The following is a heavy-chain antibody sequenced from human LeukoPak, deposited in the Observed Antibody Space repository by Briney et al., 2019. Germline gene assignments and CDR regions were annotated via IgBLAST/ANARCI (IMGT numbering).Heavy chain of an antibody. CDR1: GLTVTGNY. CDR3: ANDGVEPNTNNWFGFWVH. Sequence: PGGSLRLSCAVSGLTVTGNYMSWVRQAPGKGLEWVSVIYPDGSTYHADSVKGRFTISRDDAKNSLYLQMNNLRAEDTAVYYCANDGVEPNTNNWFGFWVHWGQGALVTVSS. J-gene: IGHJ4*02. D-gene: IGHD1-1*01. V-gene: IGHV3-53*01. CDR2: IYPDGST.